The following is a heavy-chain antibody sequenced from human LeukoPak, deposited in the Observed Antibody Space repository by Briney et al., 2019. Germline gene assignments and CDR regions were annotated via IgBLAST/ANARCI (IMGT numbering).Heavy chain of an antibody. CDR3: ARIRNTMAPFDY. Sequence: SETLSLTCTVSGGSISSSSYYWGWIRQPPGKGLEWIGSIYYSGSTYYNPSLKSRVTISVDTSKNQFSLKLSSVTAADTAVYYCARIRNTMAPFDYWGQGTLVTVSS. J-gene: IGHJ4*02. V-gene: IGHV4-39*07. CDR1: GGSISSSSYY. D-gene: IGHD3-10*01. CDR2: IYYSGST.